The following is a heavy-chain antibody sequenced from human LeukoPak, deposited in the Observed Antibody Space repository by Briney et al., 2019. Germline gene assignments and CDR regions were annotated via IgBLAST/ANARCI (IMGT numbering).Heavy chain of an antibody. D-gene: IGHD6-13*01. Sequence: GGSLRLPCAASGFTFSDYWMHWVRQAPGKGLMWVSCISFDGSATYADSVKGRFTISRDNARKSVYLQLNSVRAEDTAVYYCAREGRLAGADYWGQGTLVTVSS. CDR2: ISFDGSA. CDR1: GFTFSDYW. V-gene: IGHV3-74*01. CDR3: AREGRLAGADY. J-gene: IGHJ4*02.